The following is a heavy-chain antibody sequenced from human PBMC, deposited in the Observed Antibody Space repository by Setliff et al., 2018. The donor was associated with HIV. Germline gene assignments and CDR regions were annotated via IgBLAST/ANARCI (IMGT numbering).Heavy chain of an antibody. CDR2: VSGSGDRI. J-gene: IGHJ4*02. D-gene: IGHD6-19*01. V-gene: IGHV3-23*01. CDR3: ARSSGWYLYYFDY. CDR1: GFTFSNYA. Sequence: GGSLRLSCAASGFTFSNYAMSWVRQAPGKGLEWVSGVSGSGDRIYYADSVKGRFTSSRDNSKNTLYLQMNSLRVEDTAVYYCARSSGWYLYYFDYWGQGTLVTVSS.